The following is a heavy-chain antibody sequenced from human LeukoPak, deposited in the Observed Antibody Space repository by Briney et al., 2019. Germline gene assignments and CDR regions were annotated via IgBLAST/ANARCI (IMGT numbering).Heavy chain of an antibody. CDR2: INHSGST. D-gene: IGHD2-2*01. J-gene: IGHJ4*02. CDR1: GGSFSGYY. Sequence: SETLSLTCAVYGGSFSGYYWSWIRQPPGKGLEWIGEINHSGSTNYNPSLKSRVTISVDTSKNQFSLKLSSVTAADTAVYYCARRVCSSTSCPMLDYWGQGTLVNVSS. V-gene: IGHV4-34*01. CDR3: ARRVCSSTSCPMLDY.